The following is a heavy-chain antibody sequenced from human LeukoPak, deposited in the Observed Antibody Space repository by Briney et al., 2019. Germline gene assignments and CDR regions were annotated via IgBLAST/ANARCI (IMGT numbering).Heavy chain of an antibody. J-gene: IGHJ3*02. CDR1: GYRFSDYW. CDR3: VRNYYDESGYNAFDI. CDR2: IYPGDSDT. D-gene: IGHD3-22*01. V-gene: IGHV5-51*01. Sequence: NPGESQKISCNGSGYRFSDYWIGWARQVPGRGLEWMGRIYPGDSDTGYSPSFQGQITISADKSINTAYVQWSSLKASDTAMYYCVRNYYDESGYNAFDIWGQGTMVTVSS.